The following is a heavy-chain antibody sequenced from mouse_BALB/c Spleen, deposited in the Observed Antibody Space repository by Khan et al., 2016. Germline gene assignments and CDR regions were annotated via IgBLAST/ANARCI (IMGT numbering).Heavy chain of an antibody. V-gene: IGHV6-6*02. CDR1: GFTFSNYW. J-gene: IGHJ3*01. CDR2: IRLQSNNYAT. CDR3: TRPFAY. Sequence: EVKLEVSGGGLVQPGGSMKLSCVASGFTFSNYWMNWVRQFPEKGLEWIAEIRLQSNNYATHYAESVKGRFTISRDDSKSSVYLQTNNLRPEDTGIYYCTRPFAYWGQGTLVTVSA.